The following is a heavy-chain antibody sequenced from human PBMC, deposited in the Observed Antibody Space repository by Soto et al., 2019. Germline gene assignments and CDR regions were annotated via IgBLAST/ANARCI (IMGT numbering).Heavy chain of an antibody. Sequence: GGSLRLSCAASGFTFSSYGMHWVRQAPGKGLEWVAVISYDGSNKYYADSVKGRFTISRDNSKNTLYLQMNSLRAEDTAVYYCAKDLEDIVVVPAAPDVWGQGTRVTVSS. CDR3: AKDLEDIVVVPAAPDV. CDR2: ISYDGSNK. CDR1: GFTFSSYG. J-gene: IGHJ6*02. D-gene: IGHD2-2*01. V-gene: IGHV3-30*18.